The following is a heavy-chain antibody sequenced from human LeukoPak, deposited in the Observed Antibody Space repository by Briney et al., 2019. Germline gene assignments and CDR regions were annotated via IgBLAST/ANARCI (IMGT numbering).Heavy chain of an antibody. CDR1: GYTFTGYF. CDR2: INPNSGGT. D-gene: IGHD3-22*01. Sequence: ASVKVSCKASGYTFTGYFMRWVRQATGQGLEWTGWINPNSGGTNYAQKCQGRVTMTRDTSISTAYMDLSRLRSDDTAVYYCARDERYDSSGYPFDYWGQGTLVTVSS. V-gene: IGHV1-2*02. J-gene: IGHJ4*02. CDR3: ARDERYDSSGYPFDY.